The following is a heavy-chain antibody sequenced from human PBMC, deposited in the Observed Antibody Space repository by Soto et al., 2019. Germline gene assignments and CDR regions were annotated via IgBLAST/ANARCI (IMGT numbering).Heavy chain of an antibody. CDR3: ARGDGYKRAQGDYYFDN. J-gene: IGHJ4*02. D-gene: IGHD5-12*01. Sequence: SESRSLTCTVCGGCISSYYWSWIRQPPGQGLEWMGYIYYSGSTNYNPSLKSRVTISVDTSKNQFSLKLSSVTAADTAVYYCARGDGYKRAQGDYYFDNWGQGTLLTASS. V-gene: IGHV4-59*01. CDR1: GGCISSYY. CDR2: IYYSGST.